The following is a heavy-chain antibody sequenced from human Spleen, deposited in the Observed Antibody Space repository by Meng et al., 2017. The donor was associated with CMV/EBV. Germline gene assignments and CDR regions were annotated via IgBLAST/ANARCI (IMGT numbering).Heavy chain of an antibody. CDR2: IRYDGSNK. Sequence: GESLKISCAASGFTFSSYGMHWVRQAPGKGLEWVAFIRYDGSNKYYADSVKGRFTISRDNSKNTLYLQMNSLRAEDTAVYYCAITGSLPDYWGQGTLVTVSS. CDR3: AITGSLPDY. V-gene: IGHV3-30*02. J-gene: IGHJ4*02. CDR1: GFTFSSYG. D-gene: IGHD1-20*01.